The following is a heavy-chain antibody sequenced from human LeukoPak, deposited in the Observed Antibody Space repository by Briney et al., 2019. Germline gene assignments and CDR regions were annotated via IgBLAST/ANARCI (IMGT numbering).Heavy chain of an antibody. Sequence: SETLSLTCTVSGGSISSSSYYWGWIRQPPGKGLEWIGSIYYSGSTYYNPSLKSRVTISVDTPKNQFSLQLNSVTPEDTAVYCCARGWLQSGFDSWGQGTLVTVSS. V-gene: IGHV4-39*07. J-gene: IGHJ4*02. D-gene: IGHD5-24*01. CDR1: GGSISSSSYY. CDR3: ARGWLQSGFDS. CDR2: IYYSGST.